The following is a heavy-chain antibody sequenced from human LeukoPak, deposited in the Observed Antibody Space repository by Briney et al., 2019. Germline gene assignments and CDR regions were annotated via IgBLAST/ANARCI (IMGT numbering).Heavy chain of an antibody. CDR2: ISWDGGST. CDR3: AKDMEGYCSGGTCYSPFDY. Sequence: GGSLRLSCAASGFTSDDYTMHWVRQAPGKGLEWVSLISWDGGSTYYADSVKGRFTISRDNSKNSLYLQMNSLRTEDTALYYCAKDMEGYCSGGTCYSPFDYWGQGTLVTVSS. J-gene: IGHJ4*02. D-gene: IGHD2-15*01. V-gene: IGHV3-43*01. CDR1: GFTSDDYT.